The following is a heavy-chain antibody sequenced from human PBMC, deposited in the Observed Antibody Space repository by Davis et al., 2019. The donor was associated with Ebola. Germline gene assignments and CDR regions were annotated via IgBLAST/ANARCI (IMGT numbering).Heavy chain of an antibody. J-gene: IGHJ4*02. V-gene: IGHV4-4*07. Sequence: MPSETLSPTCTVSGGSFGSYYWSWIRQPAGKGLEWIGRIYTSGTTNYNPSLKSRVTMSLDTSEHQFSLKLSSVTAADTAVYYCAREFHYWGQGTLVTVSS. CDR1: GGSFGSYY. CDR3: AREFHY. CDR2: IYTSGTT.